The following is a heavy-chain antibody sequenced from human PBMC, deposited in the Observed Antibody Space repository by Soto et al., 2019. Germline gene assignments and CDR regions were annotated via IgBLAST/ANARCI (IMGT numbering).Heavy chain of an antibody. J-gene: IGHJ4*02. Sequence: ASVKVSCKASGYTFRGFYMHWVRQAPGQGLEWMGWINPNSGGTKSAEKFQCRVTMTRDTSISTAYMELSRLTSDDTAVYYCASAAVTGTAGLDFWGQGTQVTVSS. CDR2: INPNSGGT. CDR3: ASAAVTGTAGLDF. V-gene: IGHV1-2*02. CDR1: GYTFRGFY. D-gene: IGHD6-19*01.